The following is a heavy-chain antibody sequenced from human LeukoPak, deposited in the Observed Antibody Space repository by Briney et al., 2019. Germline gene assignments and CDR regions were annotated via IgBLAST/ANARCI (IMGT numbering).Heavy chain of an antibody. D-gene: IGHD6-13*01. V-gene: IGHV3-30*18. CDR3: AKDQRYSSSYLDY. Sequence: GGSLRLSCAASEFTFSSYGMHWVRQAPGKGLEWVAVISYDGSNKYYADSVKGRFTISRDNSKNTLYLQMNSLRAEDTAVYYCAKDQRYSSSYLDYWGQGTLVTVSS. CDR2: ISYDGSNK. CDR1: EFTFSSYG. J-gene: IGHJ4*02.